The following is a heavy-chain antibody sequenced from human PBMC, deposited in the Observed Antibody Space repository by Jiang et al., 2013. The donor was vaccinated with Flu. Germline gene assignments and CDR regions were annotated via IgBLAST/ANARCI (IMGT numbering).Heavy chain of an antibody. CDR1: GYSFTSYW. CDR3: ARHNEQLGATYSWFDP. Sequence: QLVESGAEVKKPGESLKISCKGSGYSFTSYWIGWVRQMPGKGLEWMGIIYPGDSGTRYSPSFQGQVTISADKSISTAYLQWSSLKASDTAMYYCARHNEQLGATYSWFDPWGQGTLVTVSS. V-gene: IGHV5-51*01. D-gene: IGHD1-26*01. J-gene: IGHJ5*02. CDR2: IYPGDSGT.